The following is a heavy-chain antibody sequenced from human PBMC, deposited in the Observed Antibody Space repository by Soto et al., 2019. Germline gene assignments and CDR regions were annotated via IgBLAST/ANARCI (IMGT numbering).Heavy chain of an antibody. CDR1: GFTFSTSW. CDR3: TRAGSYRFDY. CDR2: INSDGTTI. J-gene: IGHJ4*02. D-gene: IGHD1-26*01. V-gene: IGHV3-74*01. Sequence: VQLVESGGDLMQPGGSLRISCAASGFTFSTSWMHWVRQTPGEGLAWVSRINSDGTTINYADSVKGRFTISRDNAKNTLYLQMNRLRADDTAVYYCTRAGSYRFDYWGQGTLVTVSS.